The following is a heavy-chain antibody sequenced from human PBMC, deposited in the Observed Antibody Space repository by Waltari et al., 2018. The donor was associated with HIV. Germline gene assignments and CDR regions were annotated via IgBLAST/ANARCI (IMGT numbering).Heavy chain of an antibody. CDR3: ARGWLRDYFDY. CDR2: TYFTSKWFY. V-gene: IGHV6-1*01. J-gene: IGHJ4*02. CDR1: GDRVSRKGGA. D-gene: IGHD5-12*01. Sequence: VQLQQSGTGLVKASQTLSRTCAISGDRVSRKGGAWNRIMHSPSRGLEWLGRTYFTSKWFYDYAVSVKSRITINPDTSKNHFSLQLNSVTLEDTAVYFCARGWLRDYFDYWGQGTLFTVSS.